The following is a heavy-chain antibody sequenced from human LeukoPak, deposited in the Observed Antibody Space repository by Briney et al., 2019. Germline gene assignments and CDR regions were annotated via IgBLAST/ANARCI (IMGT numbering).Heavy chain of an antibody. V-gene: IGHV4-34*01. Sequence: PSETLSLTCAVYGGSFSGYYWSWIRQPPGKGLEWIGEINHSGSTNYNPSLKSRVTISVDTSKNQFSLKLSSVTAADTAVYYCARAFYGPHFDYWGQGTRVTVSS. D-gene: IGHD4-17*01. J-gene: IGHJ4*02. CDR3: ARAFYGPHFDY. CDR1: GGSFSGYY. CDR2: INHSGST.